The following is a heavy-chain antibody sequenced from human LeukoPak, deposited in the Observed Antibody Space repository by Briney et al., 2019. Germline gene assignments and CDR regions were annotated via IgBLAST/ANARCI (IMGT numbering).Heavy chain of an antibody. CDR3: ARDIRTLYDFWSGQQDAFDI. D-gene: IGHD3-3*01. J-gene: IGHJ3*02. V-gene: IGHV1-2*02. CDR2: INPNSGGT. CDR1: VYTFTGYY. Sequence: VASVKVSCKASVYTFTGYYMHWVRQAPGQGLEWMGWINPNSGGTNYAQKFQGRVTMTRDTSISTAYMELSRLRSDDTAVYYCARDIRTLYDFWSGQQDAFDIWGQGTMVTVSS.